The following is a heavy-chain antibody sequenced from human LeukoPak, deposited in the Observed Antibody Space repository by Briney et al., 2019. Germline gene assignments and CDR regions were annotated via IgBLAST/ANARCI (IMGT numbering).Heavy chain of an antibody. CDR1: GFTFSSYV. Sequence: GGSLRLSCAASGFTFSSYVMSWVRQAPGKGLEWVSSISGSGGSTYYTDSVKGRFTISRDNSKNTLYLQMNSLRAEDTAVYYCAKDYKSAIRYYDSSGYYYASFDYWGQGTLVTVSS. D-gene: IGHD3-22*01. J-gene: IGHJ4*02. V-gene: IGHV3-23*01. CDR2: ISGSGGST. CDR3: AKDYKSAIRYYDSSGYYYASFDY.